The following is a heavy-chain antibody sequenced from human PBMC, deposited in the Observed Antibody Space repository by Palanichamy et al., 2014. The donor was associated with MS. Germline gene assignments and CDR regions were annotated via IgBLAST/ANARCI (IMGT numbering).Heavy chain of an antibody. CDR1: GGSIRSTTYY. Sequence: QLQLQESGPGLVKPSETLSLTCTVSGGSIRSTTYYWGWIRQPPGKGLEWIGSISYRGSTYYNPSLKSRVTISVDTSKNQFSLKLNSVTAADTAVYYCARPLRGVATLDSWGQGTLVTVSS. CDR3: ARPLRGVATLDS. D-gene: IGHD6-13*01. V-gene: IGHV4-39*01. CDR2: ISYRGST. J-gene: IGHJ4*02.